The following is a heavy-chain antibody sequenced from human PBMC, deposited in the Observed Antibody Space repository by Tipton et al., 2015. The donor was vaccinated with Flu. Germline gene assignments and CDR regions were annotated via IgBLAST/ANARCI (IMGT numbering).Heavy chain of an antibody. D-gene: IGHD3-10*01. CDR2: IYTSGST. CDR1: GDSLSSYY. V-gene: IGHV4-4*07. Sequence: TLSLTCNVSGDSLSSYYWSWIRQPAGKGLEWIGRIYTSGSTKYNPPLKSRLTMSIDTSKNQFSLKLSSVTAADTAVYYCARASGSGSYVIFDYWGQGTLVTVSS. CDR3: ARASGSGSYVIFDY. J-gene: IGHJ4*02.